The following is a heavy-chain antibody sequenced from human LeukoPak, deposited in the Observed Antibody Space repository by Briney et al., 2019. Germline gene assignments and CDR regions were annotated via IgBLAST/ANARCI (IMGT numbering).Heavy chain of an antibody. Sequence: GGSLRLSCAASGFTFSSYSMNWVRQAPGKGLEWVSSISSSSSYIYYADSVKGRFTISRDNAKNSLYLRMNSLRAEDTAVYYCARGALTGYPIDYWGQGTLVTVSS. CDR1: GFTFSSYS. V-gene: IGHV3-21*01. D-gene: IGHD3-9*01. J-gene: IGHJ4*02. CDR2: ISSSSSYI. CDR3: ARGALTGYPIDY.